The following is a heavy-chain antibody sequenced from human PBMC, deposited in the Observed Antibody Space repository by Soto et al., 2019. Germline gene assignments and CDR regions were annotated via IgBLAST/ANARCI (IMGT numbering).Heavy chain of an antibody. CDR1: GGSISGSY. V-gene: IGHV4-59*01. CDR2: VYYTGST. Sequence: SETLSLTCSVSGGSISGSYWSWIRQSPGKGLEWLGYVYYTGSTNYSPSLRSRVSISVDTSKNEFSLRLSSVTAADTAMYFCARSVAVPGAHIDYWGQGTQVTVS. CDR3: ARSVAVPGAHIDY. D-gene: IGHD6-19*01. J-gene: IGHJ4*02.